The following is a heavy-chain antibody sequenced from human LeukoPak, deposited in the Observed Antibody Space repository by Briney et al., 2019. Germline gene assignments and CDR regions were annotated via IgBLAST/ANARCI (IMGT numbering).Heavy chain of an antibody. Sequence: PGGSLRLSCAASGFTFNTHSMNWVRQAPGKGLEWVSYISSSSSTIYYADSVKGRFTISRDNAKNSLYLQMNSLKAEDTAVYYCARVVCSSTSCYIDDLYYFDYWGQGTLVTVSS. V-gene: IGHV3-48*01. CDR2: ISSSSSTI. CDR3: ARVVCSSTSCYIDDLYYFDY. CDR1: GFTFNTHS. D-gene: IGHD2-2*01. J-gene: IGHJ4*02.